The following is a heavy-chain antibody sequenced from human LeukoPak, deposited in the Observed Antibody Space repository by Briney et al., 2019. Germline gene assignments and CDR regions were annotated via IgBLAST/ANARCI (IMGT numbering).Heavy chain of an antibody. D-gene: IGHD3-22*01. CDR2: IYSGGNT. CDR1: GFTFSSYS. J-gene: IGHJ4*02. CDR3: ARRAGDYSHPYDY. Sequence: GGSLRLSCAASGFTFSSYSMYWVRQAPGKGLEWVSFIYSGGNTYYADSVKGRFTISRDNSKNTFHLQMSSLRAEDTAVYYCARRAGDYSHPYDYWGQGTLVTVSS. V-gene: IGHV3-53*01.